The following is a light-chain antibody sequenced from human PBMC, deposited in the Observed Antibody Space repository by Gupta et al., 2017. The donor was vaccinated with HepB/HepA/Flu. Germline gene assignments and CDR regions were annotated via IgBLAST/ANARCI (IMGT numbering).Light chain of an antibody. CDR2: RSN. Sequence: QAGLTQPPSVSKDLRQTAPLTCAGNSDKVGSRGAVSLLQHPGHPPKLLSYRSNNRPSGIAERFSASTSGNTASLIITGLHPEDEADYFCSAWDSSLSAHVFGTGTKVTVL. CDR1: SDKVGSRG. J-gene: IGLJ1*01. V-gene: IGLV10-54*04. CDR3: SAWDSSLSAHV.